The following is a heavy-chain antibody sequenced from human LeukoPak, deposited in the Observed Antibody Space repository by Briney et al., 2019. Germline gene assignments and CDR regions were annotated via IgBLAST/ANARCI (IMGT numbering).Heavy chain of an antibody. Sequence: SGGSLRLSCAASGFTFSSYSMNWVRQAPGKGLEWVSSISSSSSSYIYYADSVKGRFTISRDNAKNSLYLQMNSLRAEDTAVYYCARGILLGGGSDYWGQGTLVAVSS. CDR3: ARGILLGGGSDY. V-gene: IGHV3-21*01. CDR1: GFTFSSYS. J-gene: IGHJ4*02. D-gene: IGHD4-23*01. CDR2: ISSSSSSYI.